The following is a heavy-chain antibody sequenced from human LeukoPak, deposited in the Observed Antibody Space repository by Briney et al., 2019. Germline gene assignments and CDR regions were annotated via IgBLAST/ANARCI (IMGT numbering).Heavy chain of an antibody. CDR2: IYYSGST. J-gene: IGHJ4*02. CDR1: GGSISSSNYY. CDR3: ARDSGYSYGYDY. Sequence: PSETLSLTCTVSGGSISSSNYYWGWIRQPPGRGLEWIGSIYYSGSTYYNPSLKSRVTISLDTSKNQFSLKLSSVTAADTAVYYCARDSGYSYGYDYWGQGTLVTVSS. V-gene: IGHV4-39*07. D-gene: IGHD5-18*01.